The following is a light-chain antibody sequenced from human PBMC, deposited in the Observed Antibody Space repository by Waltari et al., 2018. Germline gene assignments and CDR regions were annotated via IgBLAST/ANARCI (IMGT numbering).Light chain of an antibody. J-gene: IGKJ2*01. CDR2: KAS. CDR1: EDFRWW. V-gene: IGKV1-5*03. CDR3: QQYNSPLYT. Sequence: WLAHEDFRWWLGLESAKPGKTPKVLVLKASSLESGVPSRFSGSGSGTEFTLTISSLQPDDFATYYCQQYNSPLYTFGQGTKLEIK.